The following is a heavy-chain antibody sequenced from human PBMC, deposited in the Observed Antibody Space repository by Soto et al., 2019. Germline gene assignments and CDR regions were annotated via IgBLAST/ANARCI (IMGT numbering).Heavy chain of an antibody. CDR3: ARDADYGDDPSEDPGYYFDY. V-gene: IGHV3-33*01. J-gene: IGHJ4*02. Sequence: QVQLVESGGGVVQPGRSLRLSCAASGVTFSNYAMHWVRQAPGKGLEWVAVIWYDGSIKYYADSVKGRFTISRDNSKYPLHLQMNSLRAEDTAVYYCARDADYGDDPSEDPGYYFDYWGQGTLVTVSS. D-gene: IGHD4-17*01. CDR2: IWYDGSIK. CDR1: GVTFSNYA.